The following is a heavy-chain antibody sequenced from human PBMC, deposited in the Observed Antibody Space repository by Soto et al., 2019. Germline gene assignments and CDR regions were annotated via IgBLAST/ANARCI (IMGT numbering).Heavy chain of an antibody. CDR3: VKDSNYYGMDV. J-gene: IGHJ6*02. V-gene: IGHV3-9*01. Sequence: EVQLVESGGGLVQPGRSLRLSCAASGFTFDDYAIHWVRQAPGKGLEWVSGISWNSGTETYADSVKGRFTISRDNAMNSLYLQMNSLIVEDTALYYCVKDSNYYGMDVWGQGTTVTVSS. CDR1: GFTFDDYA. CDR2: ISWNSGTE.